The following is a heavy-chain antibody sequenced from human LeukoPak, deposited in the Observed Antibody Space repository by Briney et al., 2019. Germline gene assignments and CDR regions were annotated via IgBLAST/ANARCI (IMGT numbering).Heavy chain of an antibody. CDR1: GYTFTGYY. D-gene: IGHD3-22*01. Sequence: ASVKVSCKASGYTFTGYYMHWVRQAPGQGLEWMGWINPNSGGTNYAQKFQGRVTMTRDTSISTAYMELSRLRSDDTAVYYCASLGFSNYYDSSGYVDYWGQGTLVTVSS. CDR2: INPNSGGT. CDR3: ASLGFSNYYDSSGYVDY. V-gene: IGHV1-2*02. J-gene: IGHJ4*02.